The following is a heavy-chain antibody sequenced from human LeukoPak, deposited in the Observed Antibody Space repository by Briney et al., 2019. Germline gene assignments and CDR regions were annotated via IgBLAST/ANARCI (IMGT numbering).Heavy chain of an antibody. CDR2: IKKDGSGK. CDR3: ARAWAYYDFWSGYYYFDY. D-gene: IGHD3-3*01. J-gene: IGHJ4*02. V-gene: IGHV3-7*01. Sequence: PGGSLRLSCAASGFTFSSYWMSWVRQAPGKGLEWVANIKKDGSGKYYVDSVKGRFTISRDNAKNSLYLQMNSLRAEDTAVYYCARAWAYYDFWSGYYYFDYGGQGTLVTVSS. CDR1: GFTFSSYW.